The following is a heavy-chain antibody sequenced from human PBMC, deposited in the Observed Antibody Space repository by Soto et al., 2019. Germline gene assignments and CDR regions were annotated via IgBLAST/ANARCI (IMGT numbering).Heavy chain of an antibody. J-gene: IGHJ4*02. D-gene: IGHD3-10*01. V-gene: IGHV4-30-2*01. Sequence: SETLSFTCTASGASITYGAYSWSWIRQTPGKGLEWIGYINHLETTFYNPSFESRLTLSIDRTKNQFSLNLKSMSAADRAVYFCARGGGFDSFDYWGQGILVTVSS. CDR1: GASITYGAYS. CDR3: ARGGGFDSFDY. CDR2: INHLETT.